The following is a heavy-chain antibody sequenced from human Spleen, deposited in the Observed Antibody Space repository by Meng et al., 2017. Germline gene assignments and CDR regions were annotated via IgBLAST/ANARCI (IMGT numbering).Heavy chain of an antibody. V-gene: IGHV1-2*06. CDR1: GYTFTGYY. D-gene: IGHD3-10*01. Sequence: ASVQVSCKASGYTFTGYYMHWVRQAPGQGLEWMGRINPNSGGTNYAQKFQGRVTMTRDTSISTAYMELTRLKSDDTAVYYCVRARETRVLKLITVIRGGFVKDVWGQGTTVTVSS. CDR2: INPNSGGT. CDR3: VRARETRVLKLITVIRGGFVKDV. J-gene: IGHJ6*02.